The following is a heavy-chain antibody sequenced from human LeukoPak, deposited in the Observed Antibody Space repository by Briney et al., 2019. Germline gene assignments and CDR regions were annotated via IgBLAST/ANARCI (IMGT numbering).Heavy chain of an antibody. CDR2: INTNTGNP. D-gene: IGHD2-15*01. CDR3: AREGVVVAATDSNLFDY. Sequence: ASVEVSCKASGYTFTSYAMNWVRQAPGQGLEWMGWINTNTGNPTYAQGFTGRFVFSLDTSVSTAYLQISSLKAEDTAVYYCAREGVVVAATDSNLFDYWGQGTLVTVSS. V-gene: IGHV7-4-1*02. CDR1: GYTFTSYA. J-gene: IGHJ4*02.